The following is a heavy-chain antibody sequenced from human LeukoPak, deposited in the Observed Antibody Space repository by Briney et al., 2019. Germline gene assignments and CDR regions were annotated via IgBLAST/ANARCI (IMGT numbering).Heavy chain of an antibody. Sequence: PGGSLRLSCAASGFTFSSYAMSWVRQAPGKGLEWVSAISGSGGSTYYADSVKGRFTISRDNSKNMLYLQMNSLRAEDTAVYYCAKDPAAAGIPYYFDYWGQGTLVTVSS. CDR1: GFTFSSYA. J-gene: IGHJ4*02. V-gene: IGHV3-23*01. D-gene: IGHD6-13*01. CDR2: ISGSGGST. CDR3: AKDPAAAGIPYYFDY.